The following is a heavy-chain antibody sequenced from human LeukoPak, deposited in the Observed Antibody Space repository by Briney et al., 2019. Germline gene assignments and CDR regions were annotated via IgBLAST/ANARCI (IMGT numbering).Heavy chain of an antibody. CDR2: ISAYNGNS. CDR1: GYTFTSYG. CDR3: ARWEVGYCSSTSCYVLDY. D-gene: IGHD2-2*01. J-gene: IGHJ4*02. V-gene: IGHV1-18*01. Sequence: ASVKVSCKASGYTFTSYGISWVRQAPGQGLEWMGWISAYNGNSNYAQKFQGRVTMTTDTSTSTGYMELRSLRSDDTAVYYCARWEVGYCSSTSCYVLDYWGQGTLVTVSS.